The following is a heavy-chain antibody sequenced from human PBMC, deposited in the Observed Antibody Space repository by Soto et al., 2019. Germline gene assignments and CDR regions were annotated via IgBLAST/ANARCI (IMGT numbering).Heavy chain of an antibody. CDR2: ISSSGGTI. Sequence: PGGSLRLSCAASGFTFSSYEMNWVRQSPGKGLEWVSYISSSGGTIYYADSVKGRFTISRDNAKNSLYLQMNSLRAEDTAVYYCARERKYCSSTSCYYYYGMDVWGQGTTVTVSS. V-gene: IGHV3-48*03. CDR3: ARERKYCSSTSCYYYYGMDV. CDR1: GFTFSSYE. J-gene: IGHJ6*02. D-gene: IGHD2-2*01.